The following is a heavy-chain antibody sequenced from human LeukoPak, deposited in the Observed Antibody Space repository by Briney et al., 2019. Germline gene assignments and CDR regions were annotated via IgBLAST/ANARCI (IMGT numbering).Heavy chain of an antibody. CDR1: GFTFSSYA. CDR3: AKRMESDAYYSAFDY. V-gene: IGHV3-23*01. CDR2: ISGGGGNT. D-gene: IGHD3-16*01. J-gene: IGHJ4*02. Sequence: GGSLRLSCAASGFTFSSYAMSWVRQAPGKGLEWVSVISGGGGNTYYTDSVKGRFTISRDNSKNTLFLQMNSLRAEDTAIYYCAKRMESDAYYSAFDYWGQGTLVTVSS.